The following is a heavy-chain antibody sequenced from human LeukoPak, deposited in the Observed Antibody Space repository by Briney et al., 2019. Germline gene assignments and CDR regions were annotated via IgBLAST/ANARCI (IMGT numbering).Heavy chain of an antibody. J-gene: IGHJ4*02. CDR3: ARGGGYYCSIPSCADY. D-gene: IGHD2-2*01. V-gene: IGHV5-10-1*01. CDR1: GYRFTGYW. CDR2: IDPRGSYI. Sequence: GGSLNISLQASGYRFTGYWISWVRQMPGKGLEWMERIDPRGSYIRYSPSYQAHVTISVDKPVTTAYQQWSSVDRSDTDMYFCARGGGYYCSIPSCADYWGQGTLVTVSS.